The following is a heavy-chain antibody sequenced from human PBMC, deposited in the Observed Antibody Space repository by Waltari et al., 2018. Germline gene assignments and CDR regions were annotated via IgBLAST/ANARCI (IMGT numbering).Heavy chain of an antibody. J-gene: IGHJ4*02. CDR2: IHGSGKT. CDR1: GASLSNNYW. D-gene: IGHD1-26*01. V-gene: IGHV4-4*02. Sequence: QLQLQQSGPGLVKPSESLSLTCAVPGASLSNNYWWSRVRPPPGKGLEWVGQIHGSGKTNYNPSLESRVTVSMDTSNNQFSLKVTSPTAADTAVYYCARDRGRGLYLDSWGQGTLVTVSP. CDR3: ARDRGRGLYLDS.